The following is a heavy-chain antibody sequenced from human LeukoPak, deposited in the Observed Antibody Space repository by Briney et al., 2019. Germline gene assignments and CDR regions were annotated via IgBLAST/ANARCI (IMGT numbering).Heavy chain of an antibody. V-gene: IGHV1-8*01. CDR1: GYTFTSYD. D-gene: IGHD5-24*01. CDR3: ARARDGYKLNWFDP. Sequence: GASVKVSCKASGYTFTSYDINWVRQATGQGLEWMGWMNPNSGNTGYAQKFQGRVTMTRNTSISTAYMELSSLRSEDTAVCYCARARDGYKLNWFDPWGQGTLVTVSS. J-gene: IGHJ5*02. CDR2: MNPNSGNT.